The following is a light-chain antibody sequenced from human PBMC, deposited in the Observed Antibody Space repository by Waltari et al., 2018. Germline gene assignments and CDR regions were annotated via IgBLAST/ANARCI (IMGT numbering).Light chain of an antibody. J-gene: IGKJ1*01. Sequence: EIVLTQSPGTLSLSPGERGTLYCRASQRVSRFLAWYQQKPGQAPRLLIYGASTRATGIPDRFSGSGSGTDFSLTISRLEPEDFAVYYCQKYDRLPATFGQGTKVEIK. CDR1: QRVSRF. CDR2: GAS. V-gene: IGKV3-20*01. CDR3: QKYDRLPAT.